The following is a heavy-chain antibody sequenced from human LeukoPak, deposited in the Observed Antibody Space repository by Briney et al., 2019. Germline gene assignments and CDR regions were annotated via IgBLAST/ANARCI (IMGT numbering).Heavy chain of an antibody. CDR1: GYTFTGYY. CDR3: ARAPYPYSSSWFGVERTQRRPYYMDV. Sequence: ASVKVSCKASGYTFTGYYMHWVRQAPGQGLEWMGWINPNSGGTNYAQKFQGRVTMTRDTSISTAYMELSRLRSDDTAVYYCARAPYPYSSSWFGVERTQRRPYYMDVWGKGTTVTVSS. D-gene: IGHD6-13*01. V-gene: IGHV1-2*02. CDR2: INPNSGGT. J-gene: IGHJ6*03.